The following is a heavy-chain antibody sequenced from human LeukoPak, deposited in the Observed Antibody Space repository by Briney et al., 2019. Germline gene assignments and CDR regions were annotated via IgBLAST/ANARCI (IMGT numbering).Heavy chain of an antibody. Sequence: GGSLRPSCAASGFTFSSYSMNWVRQAPGKGLEWVSYISSSSTIYYADSVKGRFTISRDNAKNSLYLQMNSLRDEDTAVYYCARDPNERAFDYWGQGTLVTVSS. CDR1: GFTFSSYS. D-gene: IGHD1-1*01. J-gene: IGHJ4*02. CDR3: ARDPNERAFDY. V-gene: IGHV3-48*02. CDR2: ISSSSTI.